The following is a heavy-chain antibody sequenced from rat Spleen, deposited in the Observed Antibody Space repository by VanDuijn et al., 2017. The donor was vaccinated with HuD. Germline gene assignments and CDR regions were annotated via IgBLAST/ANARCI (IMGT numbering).Heavy chain of an antibody. J-gene: IGHJ2*01. CDR1: GFTFSNYY. CDR3: STAGSFTDYYFAGGFDY. D-gene: IGHD1-6*01. Sequence: EVQLVESGGGLVRPGRSLKLSCAASGFTFSNYYMAWVRQAPTKGLVWVAYISTGAGNTYYRDAVKVRFTVSRDNAKSTLYLQMDSLRSEDTATYYCSTAGSFTDYYFAGGFDYWGQGVMVTVSS. CDR2: ISTGAGNT. V-gene: IGHV5-27*01.